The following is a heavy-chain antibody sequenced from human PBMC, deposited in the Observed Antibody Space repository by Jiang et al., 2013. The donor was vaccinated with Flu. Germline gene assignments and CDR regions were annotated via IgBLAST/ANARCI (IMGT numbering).Heavy chain of an antibody. CDR2: IYPGDSDT. CDR3: ARGPPAERWLQNGDY. D-gene: IGHD5-24*01. CDR1: GYSFTSYW. Sequence: EVKKPGESLKISCKGSGYSFTSYWIGWVRQMPGKGLEWMGIIYPGDSDTRYSPSFQGQVTISADKSISTAYLQWSSLKASDTAMYYCARGPPAERWLQNGDYWGQGTLVTVSS. J-gene: IGHJ4*02. V-gene: IGHV5-51*01.